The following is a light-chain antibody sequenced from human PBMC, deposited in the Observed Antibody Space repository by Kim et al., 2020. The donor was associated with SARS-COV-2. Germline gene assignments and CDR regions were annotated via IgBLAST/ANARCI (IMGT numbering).Light chain of an antibody. CDR3: QHYNNWPPET. J-gene: IGKJ2*01. CDR1: QSVTNN. Sequence: EIVMTQSPATLSVSPGERATLSCRASQSVTNNLAWYQQKPGQGPRLLIYGASTRATGIPARFSGSGSGTEFTLIISSLQSEDFAVYYCQHYNNWPPETFGQGTKVDIK. CDR2: GAS. V-gene: IGKV3-15*01.